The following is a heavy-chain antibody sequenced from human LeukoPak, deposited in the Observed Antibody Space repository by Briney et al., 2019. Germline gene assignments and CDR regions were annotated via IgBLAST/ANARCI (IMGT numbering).Heavy chain of an antibody. CDR3: ARASRYCSSTSCLLFDY. D-gene: IGHD2-2*01. V-gene: IGHV4-4*02. CDR2: IYHIGSI. J-gene: IGHJ4*02. Sequence: SETLSLTCAVSGDSISSSNWWNWVRQPPGKGLEWIGEIYHIGSINYNPSLKSRVTILVDKSKNQFSLKLTSVTAADTAVYYCARASRYCSSTSCLLFDYWGQGTLVTVSS. CDR1: GDSISSSNW.